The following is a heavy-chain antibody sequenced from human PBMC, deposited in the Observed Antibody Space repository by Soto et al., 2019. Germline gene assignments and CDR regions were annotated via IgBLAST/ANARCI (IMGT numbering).Heavy chain of an antibody. CDR3: ARPARYYYDSSGYYYFAC. Sequence: GGSLRLSCAASGFNFSNYAMHWVRQAPGKWLEWVAVISYDVSNKYYADSVKGRLTISRDNSENTLYLPMNSLRAEDTAVYYCARPARYYYDSSGYYYFACRGQGTMVTVSS. D-gene: IGHD3-22*01. V-gene: IGHV3-30-3*01. J-gene: IGHJ4*02. CDR1: GFNFSNYA. CDR2: ISYDVSNK.